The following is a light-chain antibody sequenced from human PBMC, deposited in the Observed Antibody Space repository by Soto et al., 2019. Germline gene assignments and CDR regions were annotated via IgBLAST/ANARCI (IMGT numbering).Light chain of an antibody. CDR2: AAS. CDR3: LQHNSYPQT. J-gene: IGKJ1*01. V-gene: IGKV1-17*01. Sequence: DIQMTQSPSSLSASVGDRVTITCRASQGIRDALGWYQQKPGKAPKRLIYAASSLQSGVPSRFSGSESETEFTLTISSLQPEDFATYYCLQHNSYPQTFGQGTKVEIK. CDR1: QGIRDA.